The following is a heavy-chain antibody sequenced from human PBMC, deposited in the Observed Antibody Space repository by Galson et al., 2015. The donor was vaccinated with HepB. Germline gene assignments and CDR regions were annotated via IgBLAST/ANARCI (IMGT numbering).Heavy chain of an antibody. CDR2: ISSSSSTI. CDR3: ARLTTSDY. Sequence: SLRLSCAASGFTFSSYSMNWVRQAPGKGLEWVAYISSSSSTIYYADSVKGRFTMSRDNAKNSLYLQMNSLRAEDTAVYYRARLTTSDYWGQGTLVTVSS. J-gene: IGHJ4*02. CDR1: GFTFSSYS. V-gene: IGHV3-48*01. D-gene: IGHD4-17*01.